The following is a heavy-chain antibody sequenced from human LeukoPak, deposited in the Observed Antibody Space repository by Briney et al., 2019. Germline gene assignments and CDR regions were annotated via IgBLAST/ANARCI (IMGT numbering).Heavy chain of an antibody. D-gene: IGHD5-18*01. J-gene: IGHJ1*01. CDR3: ARGEGSSYGYFQH. V-gene: IGHV1-3*01. CDR1: GYTFTSYA. Sequence: GASVKVSCKASGYTFTSYAMHWVRQAPGQRLEWMGWINAGNGNTKYSQKFQGRVTITADDSASTTYMELSSLRSDDTAVYYCARGEGSSYGYFQHWGQGTLVIVSS. CDR2: INAGNGNT.